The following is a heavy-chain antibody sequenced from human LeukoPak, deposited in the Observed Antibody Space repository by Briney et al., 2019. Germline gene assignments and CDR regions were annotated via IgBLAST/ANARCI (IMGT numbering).Heavy chain of an antibody. V-gene: IGHV3-21*01. CDR3: AELGITMIGGV. Sequence: GGSLRLSCAASGFTFSSYSMNWARQAPGKGLEWVSSISSSSSYIYYADSVKGRFTISRDNAKNSLYLQMNSLRAEDTAVYYCAELGITMIGGVWGKGTTVAISS. J-gene: IGHJ6*04. CDR1: GFTFSSYS. CDR2: ISSSSSYI. D-gene: IGHD3-10*02.